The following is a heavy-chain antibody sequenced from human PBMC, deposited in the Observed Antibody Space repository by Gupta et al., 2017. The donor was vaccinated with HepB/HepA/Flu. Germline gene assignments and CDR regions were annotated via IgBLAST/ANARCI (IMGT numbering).Heavy chain of an antibody. CDR2: IYYSGST. V-gene: IGHV4-39*01. Sequence: QLQLQESGPGLVKPSETLSLTCTVSGGSISSSSYYWGWIRQPPGTGLEWRGSIYYSGSTYYNPSLKSRVTISVDTSKNQFSLKLSSVTAADTAVYYCAREFNRGYCSGGSCATRHYYYYMDVWGKGTTVTVSS. CDR1: GGSISSSSYY. D-gene: IGHD2-15*01. J-gene: IGHJ6*03. CDR3: AREFNRGYCSGGSCATRHYYYYMDV.